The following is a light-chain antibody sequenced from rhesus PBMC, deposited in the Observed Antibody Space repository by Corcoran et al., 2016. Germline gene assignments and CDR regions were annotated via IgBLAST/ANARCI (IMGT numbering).Light chain of an antibody. CDR1: QGSSSD. J-gene: IGKJ4*01. V-gene: IGKV1-38*01. CDR2: NAS. CDR3: QQRNSYPLT. Sequence: DIQLTQSPSSLSASVGDRVTITCRASQGSSSDLAWYQQKSGKAPKLLIYNASNLQSGVPSRFSGSGSGTEFTLTISRLQPEDFATYYCQQRNSYPLTFGGGSKVEIK.